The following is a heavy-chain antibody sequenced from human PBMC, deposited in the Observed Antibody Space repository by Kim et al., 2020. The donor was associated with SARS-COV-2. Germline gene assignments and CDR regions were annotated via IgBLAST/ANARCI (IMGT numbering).Heavy chain of an antibody. J-gene: IGHJ4*02. CDR3: ARAPSGYYGSGRGNYFDY. CDR2: ISSSSSYT. V-gene: IGHV3-11*05. D-gene: IGHD3-10*01. CDR1: GFTFSDYY. Sequence: GGSLRLSCAASGFTFSDYYMSWIRQAPGKGLEWVSYISSSSSYTNYADSVKGRFTISRDNAKNSLYLQMNSLRAEDTAVYYCARAPSGYYGSGRGNYFDYWGQGTLVTVSS.